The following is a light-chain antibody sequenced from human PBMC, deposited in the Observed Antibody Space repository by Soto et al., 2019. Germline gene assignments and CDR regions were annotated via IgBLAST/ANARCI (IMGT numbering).Light chain of an antibody. J-gene: IGKJ5*01. CDR3: KQSYSTPIS. CDR2: AAS. Sequence: DIQMTQSPSSLSASVGDRGTISCQASQDISNYLNWYQQTPGKAHKLLIYAASNLQSGVQSRFSGSGSGTDFTLTIRSLQPEDFATYYCKQSYSTPISFGQGTRLEIK. V-gene: IGKV1-39*01. CDR1: QDISNY.